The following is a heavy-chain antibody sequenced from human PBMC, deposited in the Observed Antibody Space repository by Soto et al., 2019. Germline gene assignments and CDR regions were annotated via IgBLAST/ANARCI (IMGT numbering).Heavy chain of an antibody. J-gene: IGHJ3*02. CDR2: IYYSGST. CDR3: ARYDFLGYCSGGSCYRVEAFDI. V-gene: IGHV4-59*01. Sequence: SETLSLTCTVSGGSISSYYWSWIRQPPGKGLEWIGYIYYSGSTNYNPSLKSRVTISVDTSKNQFSLKLSSVTAADTAVYYCARYDFLGYCSGGSCYRVEAFDIWGQGTMVTVSS. CDR1: GGSISSYY. D-gene: IGHD2-15*01.